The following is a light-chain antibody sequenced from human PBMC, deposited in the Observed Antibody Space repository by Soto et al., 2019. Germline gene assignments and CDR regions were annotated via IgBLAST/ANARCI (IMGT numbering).Light chain of an antibody. V-gene: IGKV3-15*01. J-gene: IGKJ4*01. CDR1: QSVSSN. CDR3: QQYNNWPLLT. Sequence: ELVITHTPATLSVSPGERATLSCRASQSVSSNLAWYQQKPGQAPRLLIYGASTRATGIPARFSGSGSGTEFTLTISSLQSEDFAVYYCQQYNNWPLLTFGGGTKVDIK. CDR2: GAS.